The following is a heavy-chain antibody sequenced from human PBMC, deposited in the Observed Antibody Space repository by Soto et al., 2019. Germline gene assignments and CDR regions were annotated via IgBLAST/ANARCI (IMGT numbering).Heavy chain of an antibody. Sequence: VKVSCKASGGTFSSYAISWVRQAPGQGLEWMGGIIPIFGTANYAQKFQGRVTITADESTSTAYMELSSLRSEDTAVYYCARGTLRYCSSTSCYSPYYYGMDVWGQGTTVTVSS. CDR3: ARGTLRYCSSTSCYSPYYYGMDV. D-gene: IGHD2-2*02. CDR1: GGTFSSYA. J-gene: IGHJ6*02. CDR2: IIPIFGTA. V-gene: IGHV1-69*13.